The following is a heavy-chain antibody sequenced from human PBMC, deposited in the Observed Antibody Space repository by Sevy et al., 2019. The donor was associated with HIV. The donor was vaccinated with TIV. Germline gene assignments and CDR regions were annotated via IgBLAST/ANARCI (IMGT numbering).Heavy chain of an antibody. CDR2: INPNSGGT. Sequence: ASVKVSCKASGYTFTGYYMHWVRQAPGQGLEWMGRINPNSGGTDYAQKFQGRVTMTRDTSISTAYMELSRLGSDDTAVYYCARAYIVVVPAARARFDPWGQGTLVTVSS. V-gene: IGHV1-2*06. D-gene: IGHD2-2*01. J-gene: IGHJ5*02. CDR3: ARAYIVVVPAARARFDP. CDR1: GYTFTGYY.